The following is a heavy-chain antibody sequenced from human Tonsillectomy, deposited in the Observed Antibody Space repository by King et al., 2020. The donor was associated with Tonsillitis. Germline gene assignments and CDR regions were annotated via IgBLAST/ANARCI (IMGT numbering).Heavy chain of an antibody. CDR2: ISYDGSNK. D-gene: IGHD3-10*01. CDR3: ARGDYDSGVPGYYGMDV. V-gene: IGHV3-30-3*01. CDR1: GFSFSAYA. Sequence: VQLVESGGGVVHPGRSLRLSCAASGFSFSAYAMHWVRQAPGKGLEWVAVISYDGSNKFYADSVRGRFTISRDNSKNTLYLQMNSLRPEDTAVYYCARGDYDSGVPGYYGMDVWGQGITVTVSS. J-gene: IGHJ6*02.